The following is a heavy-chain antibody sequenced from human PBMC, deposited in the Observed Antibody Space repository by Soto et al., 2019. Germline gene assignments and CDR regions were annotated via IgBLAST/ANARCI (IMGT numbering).Heavy chain of an antibody. J-gene: IGHJ5*02. Sequence: QVPLVQSGAEVKKPGASVKVSCKTSGDTFNDFYIHWVREAPGQGLEWLGWINPNSGDTHYGHNFKGIIIISADTSIHTTYMQLSSPPPGDTAMYYCGRALRVDSNWFHPLRHGTLVNISS. V-gene: IGHV1-2*07. CDR2: INPNSGDT. D-gene: IGHD3-9*01. CDR1: GDTFNDFY. CDR3: GRALRVDSNWFHP.